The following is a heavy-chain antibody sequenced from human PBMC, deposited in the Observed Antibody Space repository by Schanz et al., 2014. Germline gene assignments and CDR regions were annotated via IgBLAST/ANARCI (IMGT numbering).Heavy chain of an antibody. V-gene: IGHV3-74*01. J-gene: IGHJ3*02. D-gene: IGHD1-26*01. CDR3: ARDRQEWVDECKCQDAFEI. Sequence: EVQLVQSGGGLVQPGGSLRLSCAASGFTFSSHWMHWVRQDPGKGLVWVARINSVGSNTDYADSVTGRVTISRDNAKNTVYMQMSGLRAEDTAVYYCARDRQEWVDECKCQDAFEIWGQGTMVIVS. CDR1: GFTFSSHW. CDR2: INSVGSNT.